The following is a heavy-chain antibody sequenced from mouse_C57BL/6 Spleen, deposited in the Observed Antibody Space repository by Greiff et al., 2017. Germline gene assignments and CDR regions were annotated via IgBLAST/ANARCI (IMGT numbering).Heavy chain of an antibody. D-gene: IGHD1-1*01. CDR3: ARAPYYGSSYGAMNY. CDR2: TFYSGIT. V-gene: IGHV3-3*01. Sequence: VQLKQSGPSLVRPSQTLPLTCTVSGFSINSDCYWIWIRQFPGNKLEYIWYTFYSGITYYNPSLESRTYITRDTSKDQFSLKLSSLTTEDTATDYCARAPYYGSSYGAMNYWGQRASVTVSS. J-gene: IGHJ4*01. CDR1: GFSINSDCY.